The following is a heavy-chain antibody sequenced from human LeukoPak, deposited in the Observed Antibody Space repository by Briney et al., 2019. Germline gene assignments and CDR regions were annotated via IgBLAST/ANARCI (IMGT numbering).Heavy chain of an antibody. D-gene: IGHD5-18*01. Sequence: GSLRLSCAASGFTFSSYAMSWVRQAPGKGLEWVSAISGSGGSTYYADSVKGRFTISRDNSKNTLYLQMNSLRAEDTAVFYCAKARAYSYASDYWGQGTLVTVSS. CDR1: GFTFSSYA. CDR2: ISGSGGST. V-gene: IGHV3-23*01. CDR3: AKARAYSYASDY. J-gene: IGHJ4*02.